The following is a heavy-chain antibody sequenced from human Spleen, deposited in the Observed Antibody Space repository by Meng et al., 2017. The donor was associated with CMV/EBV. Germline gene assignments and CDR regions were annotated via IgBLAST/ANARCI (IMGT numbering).Heavy chain of an antibody. D-gene: IGHD2-2*01. J-gene: IGHJ6*02. CDR1: GYTITTYG. CDR3: ARAGYCSSTSCYPWGMDV. V-gene: IGHV1-18*01. CDR2: ISAYNGNT. Sequence: ASVKVSCKASGYTITTYGLSWVRQAPGQGLEWMGWISAYNGNTNYAQKLQGRVTMTTDTSTSTAYMELRSLRSDDTAVYYCARAGYCSSTSCYPWGMDVWGQGTTVTVSS.